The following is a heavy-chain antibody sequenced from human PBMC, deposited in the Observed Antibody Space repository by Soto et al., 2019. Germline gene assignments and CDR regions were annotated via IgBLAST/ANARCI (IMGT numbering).Heavy chain of an antibody. CDR2: ISAYNGNT. J-gene: IGHJ4*02. D-gene: IGHD3-10*01. V-gene: IGHV1-18*04. Sequence: ASVKVSFKASGYTFTSYGISWVRQAPGQGLEWMGWISAYNGNTNYAQKLQGRVTMTTDTSTSTAYMELRSLRSDDTAVYYCARALNYYGSGSWPHWGQGTLVTVSS. CDR3: ARALNYYGSGSWPH. CDR1: GYTFTSYG.